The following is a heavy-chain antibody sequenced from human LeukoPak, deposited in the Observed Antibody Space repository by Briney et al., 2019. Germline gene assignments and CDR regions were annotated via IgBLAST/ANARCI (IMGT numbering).Heavy chain of an antibody. Sequence: ASVKVSCKASGYTFTSYGISWVRQAPGQGLEWMGWISAYIGNTNYAQKLQGRVTMTTDTSTSTAYMELRSLRSDDTAVYYCARDHLPRTYYDFWSGSGKNWFDPWGQGTLVTVSS. J-gene: IGHJ5*02. CDR2: ISAYIGNT. CDR1: GYTFTSYG. CDR3: ARDHLPRTYYDFWSGSGKNWFDP. V-gene: IGHV1-18*01. D-gene: IGHD3-3*01.